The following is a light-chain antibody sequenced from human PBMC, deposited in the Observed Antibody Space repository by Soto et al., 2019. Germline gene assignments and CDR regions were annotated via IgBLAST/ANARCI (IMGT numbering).Light chain of an antibody. CDR3: SSYTSSSTV. J-gene: IGLJ2*01. CDR2: DVS. Sequence: QSVLTQPASVSGSPGQSITISCTGTSSDVGGYNYVSWYQQHPGKAPKLMIYDVSNGPSGVSNRFSGSKSGNTASLTISGLQAEDEADYYCSSYTSSSTVFGGGTKLTVL. V-gene: IGLV2-14*01. CDR1: SSDVGGYNY.